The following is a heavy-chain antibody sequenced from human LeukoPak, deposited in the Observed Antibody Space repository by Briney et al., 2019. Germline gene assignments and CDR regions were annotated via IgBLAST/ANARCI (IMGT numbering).Heavy chain of an antibody. V-gene: IGHV4-4*07. CDR1: GGSISSYY. CDR2: IYTSGST. Sequence: SETLSLTCTVSGGSISSYYWSWIRQPAGKGLEWIGRIYTSGSTNYNPSLKSRVTISVDTSKSQFSLKLSSVTAADTAVYYCARHVSAGYCSGGSCPRKYYYYYYGMDVWGQGTTVTVSS. J-gene: IGHJ6*02. D-gene: IGHD2-15*01. CDR3: ARHVSAGYCSGGSCPRKYYYYYYGMDV.